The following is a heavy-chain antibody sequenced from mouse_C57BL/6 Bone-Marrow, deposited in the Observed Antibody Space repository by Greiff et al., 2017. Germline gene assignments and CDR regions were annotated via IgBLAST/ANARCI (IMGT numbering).Heavy chain of an antibody. D-gene: IGHD1-1*01. CDR1: GYTFTSYW. CDR2: IDPSDSET. CDR3: ARKAFYYGSSYAMDY. V-gene: IGHV1-52*01. J-gene: IGHJ4*01. Sequence: QVQLQQPGAELVRPGSSVKLSCKASGYTFTSYWMHWVKQRPIQGLEWIGNIDPSDSETHYNQKFKDKATLTVDKSSSTAYMQRSSLTSEDSAVYYCARKAFYYGSSYAMDYWGQGTSVTVSS.